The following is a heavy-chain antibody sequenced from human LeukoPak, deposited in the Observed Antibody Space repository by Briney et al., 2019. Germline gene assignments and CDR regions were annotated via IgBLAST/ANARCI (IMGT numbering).Heavy chain of an antibody. J-gene: IGHJ4*02. CDR1: GFTFSSYG. V-gene: IGHV3-64D*09. D-gene: IGHD6-19*01. CDR3: VKSGTCAVFDS. CDR2: ISNKGGST. Sequence: GSLRLSCSASGFTFSSYGMHWVRQAPGKGLEYVSGISNKGGSTYYADSVKGRFTISRDNSKNTLHLQMSSLRADDTAVYYCVKSGTCAVFDSWGQGTLVTVSS.